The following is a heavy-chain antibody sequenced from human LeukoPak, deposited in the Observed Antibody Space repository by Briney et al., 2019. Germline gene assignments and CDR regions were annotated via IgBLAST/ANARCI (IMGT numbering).Heavy chain of an antibody. CDR1: GYTFTGYY. J-gene: IGHJ5*02. Sequence: GASVKVSCKASGYTFTGYYMHWVRQAPGQGLEWMGWINPNSGGTNYAQKFQGRVTMTRDTSISTAYMELSRLRSDDTAVYYCARVGITMVRGVIIPENWFDPWGQGTLVTVSS. CDR2: INPNSGGT. V-gene: IGHV1-2*02. CDR3: ARVGITMVRGVIIPENWFDP. D-gene: IGHD3-10*01.